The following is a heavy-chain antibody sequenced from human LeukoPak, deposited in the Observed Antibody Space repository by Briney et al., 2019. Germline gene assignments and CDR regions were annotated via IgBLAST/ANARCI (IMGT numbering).Heavy chain of an antibody. D-gene: IGHD6-6*01. J-gene: IGHJ3*02. Sequence: GGSLRLSCTASGFTFGDYAMSWVCQAPGKGLEWVANIKQDGSEKYYVDSVKGRFTISRDNAKNSLYLQMNSLRAEATAVYYCARELGAFDIWGQGTMVTVSS. CDR2: IKQDGSEK. CDR1: GFTFGDYA. CDR3: ARELGAFDI. V-gene: IGHV3-7*01.